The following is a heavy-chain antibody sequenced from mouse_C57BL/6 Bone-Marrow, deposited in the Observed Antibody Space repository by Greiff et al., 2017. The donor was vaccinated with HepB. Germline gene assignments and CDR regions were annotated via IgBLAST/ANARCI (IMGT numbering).Heavy chain of an antibody. CDR1: GFTFRSYA. D-gene: IGHD1-1*01. CDR3: TRDRYYYGSSYPFDY. CDR2: ISSGGDYI. Sequence: EVQLVESGEGLVKPGGSLKLSCAASGFTFRSYAMSWVRQTPEKRLEWVAYISSGGDYIYYADTVKGRFTISRDNARNTLYLKMSSLKSEDTAMYYCTRDRYYYGSSYPFDYWGQGTTLTVSS. J-gene: IGHJ2*01. V-gene: IGHV5-9-1*02.